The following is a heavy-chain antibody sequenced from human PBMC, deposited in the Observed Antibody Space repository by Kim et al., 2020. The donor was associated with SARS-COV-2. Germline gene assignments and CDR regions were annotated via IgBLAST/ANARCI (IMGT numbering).Heavy chain of an antibody. J-gene: IGHJ4*01. D-gene: IGHD6-6*01. Sequence: GGSLRLSCAASGFNFNAFWMSWVRQAPGKGPEWVADISQNAREQFYADSVKGRFTISRDSARESLHLQMSSLRADDTAVYYCAIASCNDGCTKYRDLD. CDR1: GFNFNAFW. V-gene: IGHV3-7*01. CDR2: ISQNAREQ. CDR3: AIASCNDGCTKYRDLD.